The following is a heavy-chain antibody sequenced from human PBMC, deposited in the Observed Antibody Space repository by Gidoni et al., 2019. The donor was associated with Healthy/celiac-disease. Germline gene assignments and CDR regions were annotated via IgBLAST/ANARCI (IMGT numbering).Heavy chain of an antibody. CDR1: GGSFSGYY. V-gene: IGHV4-34*01. J-gene: IGHJ6*02. D-gene: IGHD5-12*01. CDR2: INHSGST. Sequence: QVQLQQWGAGLLKPSETLSLTCAVNGGSFSGYYWSWIRQPPGKGLEWFWEINHSGSTNYNPSLKSRVTISVDTSKNQFSLKLSSVTAADTAVYYCARGGGSGYDYFYYYYGMDVWGQGTTVTVSS. CDR3: ARGGGSGYDYFYYYYGMDV.